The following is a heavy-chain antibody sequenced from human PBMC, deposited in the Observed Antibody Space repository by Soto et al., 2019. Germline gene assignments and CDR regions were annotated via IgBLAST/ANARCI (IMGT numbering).Heavy chain of an antibody. J-gene: IGHJ5*02. Sequence: GESLKISCKGSGYSFTSYWIGWVRQMPGKGLEWMGIIYPGDSDTRYSPSFQGQVTISVDKSISTAYLQWSSLKASDTAMYHCARHRSSSSTNNWFDPWGQGTLVTVSS. CDR3: ARHRSSSSTNNWFDP. D-gene: IGHD6-13*01. V-gene: IGHV5-51*01. CDR2: IYPGDSDT. CDR1: GYSFTSYW.